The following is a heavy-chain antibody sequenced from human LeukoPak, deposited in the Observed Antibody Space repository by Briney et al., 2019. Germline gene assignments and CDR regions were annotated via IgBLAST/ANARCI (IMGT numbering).Heavy chain of an antibody. CDR1: GYTFTSYG. CDR3: ARDVLPYCSGGSCYGWFDP. D-gene: IGHD2-15*01. CDR2: ISAYNGNT. V-gene: IGHV1-18*01. Sequence: ASVKVSCKACGYTFTSYGISWVRQAPGQGLEWMGWISAYNGNTNYAQKPQGRVTMTTDTSTSTAYMELRSLRSDDTAVYYCARDVLPYCSGGSCYGWFDPWGQGTLVTVSS. J-gene: IGHJ5*02.